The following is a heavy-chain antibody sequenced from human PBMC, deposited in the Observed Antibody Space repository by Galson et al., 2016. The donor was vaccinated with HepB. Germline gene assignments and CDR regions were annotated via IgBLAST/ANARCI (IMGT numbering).Heavy chain of an antibody. CDR1: GFTVSSNY. D-gene: IGHD1-1*01. Sequence: SLRLSCAASGFTVSSNYMSWVRQAPGKGLEWGSIIYSGGDTYYADSVKGRFTISRDTLRNTLYVQMNSLRAEDTAVYYCARGNDHGTGAFGIWGQGTMVTVSS. J-gene: IGHJ3*02. V-gene: IGHV3-66*01. CDR3: ARGNDHGTGAFGI. CDR2: IYSGGDT.